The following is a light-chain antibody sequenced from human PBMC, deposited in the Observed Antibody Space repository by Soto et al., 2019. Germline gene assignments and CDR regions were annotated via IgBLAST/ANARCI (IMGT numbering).Light chain of an antibody. Sequence: NFMLTQPHSVSESPGKTVTISCTRSSGSIARNSVQWYQQRPGSAPTTVMYEDNQRPSGVPERFSGSLDRSSNSASLTISGLKTEDEADYYCQSYDSNKDDVFGTGTKLTVL. V-gene: IGLV6-57*03. CDR1: SGSIARNS. CDR2: EDN. CDR3: QSYDSNKDDV. J-gene: IGLJ1*01.